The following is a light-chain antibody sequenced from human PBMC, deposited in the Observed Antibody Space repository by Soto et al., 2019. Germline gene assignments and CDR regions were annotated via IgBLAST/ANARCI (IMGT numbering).Light chain of an antibody. CDR2: EGT. CDR1: SRDVGSYNL. J-gene: IGLJ2*01. CDR3: SSYACSSSYVV. V-gene: IGLV2-23*01. Sequence: QSALTQPASVSGSPGQSITISCTGTSRDVGSYNLVSWYQQHPGKAPKLMIYEGTKRPSGVSFRFSGSKSGNTASLTIAGLTAEDEDDYYCSSYACSSSYVVFGGGTKLTVL.